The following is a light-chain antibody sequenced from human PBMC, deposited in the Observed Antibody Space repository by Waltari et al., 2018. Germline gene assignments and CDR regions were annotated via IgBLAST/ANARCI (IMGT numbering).Light chain of an antibody. J-gene: IGLJ2*01. CDR3: SSYTSSTTLI. CDR1: SSNIGDYNF. V-gene: IGLV2-14*03. CDR2: DVR. Sequence: QSARTQPASVFGSPGQSITIPCTGTSSNIGDYNFVSWYQQQPGKAPKLMIYDVRLRPSGISSRFSGSKSGNTASLTISGLQAEDEADYHCSSYTSSTTLIFGGGTKLTVL.